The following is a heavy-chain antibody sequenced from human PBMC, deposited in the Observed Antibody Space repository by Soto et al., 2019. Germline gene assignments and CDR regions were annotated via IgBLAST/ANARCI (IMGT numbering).Heavy chain of an antibody. J-gene: IGHJ5*02. Sequence: ASVKVSCKASGYTFTSYYMHWVRQAPGQGLEWMGIINPSGGSTSYAQKFQGRVTMTRDTSTSTAYMELSSLRSEDTAVYYCARMTTVTTGAFDPWGQGTLVTVSS. V-gene: IGHV1-46*01. CDR1: GYTFTSYY. D-gene: IGHD4-17*01. CDR3: ARMTTVTTGAFDP. CDR2: INPSGGST.